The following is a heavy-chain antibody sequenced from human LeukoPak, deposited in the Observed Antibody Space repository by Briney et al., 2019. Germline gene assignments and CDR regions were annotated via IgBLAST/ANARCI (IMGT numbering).Heavy chain of an antibody. CDR1: GFTFSNYA. CDR2: ISGNGGST. CDR3: ARGLPEGY. Sequence: GGSLSLSCAASGFTFSNYAMSWVRHARGKALEWVSTISGNGGSTYYADSVKSRFTISRDNAKNSLYLQVNSLRAEDTAVYYCARGLPEGYWGQGTLVTVSS. V-gene: IGHV3-23*01. J-gene: IGHJ4*02.